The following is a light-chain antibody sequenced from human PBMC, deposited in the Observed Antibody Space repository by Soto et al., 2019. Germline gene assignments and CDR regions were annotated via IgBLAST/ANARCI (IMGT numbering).Light chain of an antibody. CDR1: QSVSTY. CDR2: DVS. V-gene: IGKV3-11*01. Sequence: EIVLTQSPATLSLSPGERVTLSCRASQSVSTYLAGYQQQPAQDPSLLIYDVSNRAPGIPARFSGSGSGTDFTLTISSLEPEDFAVYYCQQRSNWPPITFGQGTRLEIK. J-gene: IGKJ5*01. CDR3: QQRSNWPPIT.